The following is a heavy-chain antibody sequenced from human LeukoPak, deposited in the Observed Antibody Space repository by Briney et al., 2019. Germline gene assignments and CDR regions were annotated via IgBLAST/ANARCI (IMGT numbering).Heavy chain of an antibody. CDR3: AKDVGTAAAGTAEFDY. CDR1: GFTFSSYG. Sequence: PGRSLRLSCAASGFTFSSYGMHRVRQAPGKGLEWVAVISYDGSNKYYADSVKGRFTISRDNSKNTLYLQMNSLRAEDTAVYYCAKDVGTAAAGTAEFDYWGQGTLVTVSS. CDR2: ISYDGSNK. J-gene: IGHJ4*02. V-gene: IGHV3-30*18. D-gene: IGHD6-13*01.